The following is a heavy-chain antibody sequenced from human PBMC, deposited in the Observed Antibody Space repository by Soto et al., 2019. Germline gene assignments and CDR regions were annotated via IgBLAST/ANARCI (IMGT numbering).Heavy chain of an antibody. J-gene: IGHJ6*02. Sequence: GGSLRLSCAASGFTFNDYAMHWVRQAPGKGLEWVSLISWDGGSTYYADSVKGRFTISRDNSKNSLYLQMNSLRAEDTALYYCEKDTHCSSTSCQFYYYYGMDVWGQGTTVTVSS. CDR3: EKDTHCSSTSCQFYYYYGMDV. D-gene: IGHD2-2*01. CDR2: ISWDGGST. CDR1: GFTFNDYA. V-gene: IGHV3-43D*04.